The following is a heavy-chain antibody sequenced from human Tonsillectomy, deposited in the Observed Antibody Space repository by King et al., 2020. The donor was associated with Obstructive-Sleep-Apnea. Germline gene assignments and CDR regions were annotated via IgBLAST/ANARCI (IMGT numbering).Heavy chain of an antibody. V-gene: IGHV4-39*01. J-gene: IGHJ4*02. D-gene: IGHD2-21*02. CDR3: ASRDGTAIDY. CDR2: IYYSWST. CDR1: GGSISSSSYY. Sequence: QLQLQESGPGLVKPSETLSLTCTVSGGSISSSSYYWGWIRQPPGKGLEWIGSIYYSWSTYYNPSLKSRVTISVDTSKNKFSLKLSSVTAADTAVYYCASRDGTAIDYWGQGTLVTVSS.